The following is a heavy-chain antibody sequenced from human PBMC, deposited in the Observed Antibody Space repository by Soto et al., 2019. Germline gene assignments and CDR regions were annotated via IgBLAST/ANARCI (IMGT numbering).Heavy chain of an antibody. Sequence: SETLSLTCAVYGGSFSGYYWSWARQPPGKGLEWIGEINHSGSTNYNPSLKSRVTISVDTSKNQFSLKLSSVTAADTAVYYCSGLRYFDWYYMDVWGKGTTVTVSS. CDR3: SGLRYFDWYYMDV. V-gene: IGHV4-34*01. CDR1: GGSFSGYY. CDR2: INHSGST. D-gene: IGHD3-9*01. J-gene: IGHJ6*03.